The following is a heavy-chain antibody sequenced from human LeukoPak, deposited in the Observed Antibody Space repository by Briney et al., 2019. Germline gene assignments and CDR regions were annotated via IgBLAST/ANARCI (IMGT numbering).Heavy chain of an antibody. CDR1: GGSISSHY. V-gene: IGHV4-59*11. CDR3: ARVETVLWFGELDHPMNWFDP. CDR2: IYYSGST. Sequence: SETLSLTCTVSGGSISSHYWSWIRQPPGKGLEWIGYIYYSGSTNYNPSLKSRVTISVDTSKNQFSLKLSSVTAADTAVYYCARVETVLWFGELDHPMNWFDPWGQGTLVTVSS. D-gene: IGHD3-10*01. J-gene: IGHJ5*02.